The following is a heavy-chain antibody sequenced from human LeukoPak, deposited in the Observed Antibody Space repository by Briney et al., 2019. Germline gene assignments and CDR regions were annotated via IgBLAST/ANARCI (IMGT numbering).Heavy chain of an antibody. D-gene: IGHD6-6*01. Sequence: SETLSLTCAVYGGSFSGYYWSWIRQPPGKGLEWIGEINHGGSTNYNPSLKSRVTISVDTSKNQFSLKLSSVTAADTAVYYCARVGGKAALGYWGQGTLVTVSS. V-gene: IGHV4-34*01. CDR3: ARVGGKAALGY. CDR2: INHGGST. J-gene: IGHJ4*02. CDR1: GGSFSGYY.